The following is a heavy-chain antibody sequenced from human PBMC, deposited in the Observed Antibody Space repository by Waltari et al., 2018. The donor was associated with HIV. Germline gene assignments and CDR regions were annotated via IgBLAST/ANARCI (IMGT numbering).Heavy chain of an antibody. Sequence: QVQLQQWGAGLLKPSETLSLTCAVYGGSFIGYYWSWIRQPPGKGLEWIGEINHSGSTNYNPSLKSRVTISVDTSKNQFSLKLSSVTAADTAVYYCARGVGATSHWGQGTLVTVSS. CDR3: ARGVGATSH. CDR1: GGSFIGYY. J-gene: IGHJ4*02. V-gene: IGHV4-34*01. CDR2: INHSGST. D-gene: IGHD1-26*01.